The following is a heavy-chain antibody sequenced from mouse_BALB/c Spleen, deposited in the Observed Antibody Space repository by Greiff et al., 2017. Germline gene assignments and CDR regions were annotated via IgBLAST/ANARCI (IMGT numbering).Heavy chain of an antibody. J-gene: IGHJ2*01. V-gene: IGHV5-6-3*01. Sequence: EVKVVESGGGLVQPGGSLKLSCAASGFTFSSYGMSWVRQTPDKRLELVATINSNGGSTYYPDSVKGRFTISRDNAKNTLYLQMSSLKSEDTAMYYCARDDGYYQYYFDYWGQGTTLTVSS. CDR1: GFTFSSYG. CDR3: ARDDGYYQYYFDY. D-gene: IGHD2-3*01. CDR2: INSNGGST.